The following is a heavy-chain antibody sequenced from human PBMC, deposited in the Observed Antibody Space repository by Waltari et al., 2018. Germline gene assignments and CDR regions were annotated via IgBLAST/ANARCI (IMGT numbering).Heavy chain of an antibody. J-gene: IGHJ4*02. CDR3: ARLEAYDYIWGSYRLHYFDY. CDR2: ISAYNGNT. Sequence: QVQLVQSGAEVKKPGASVKVSCKASGYTFTSYGISWVRQAPGQGLEWMGWISAYNGNTNYAQKLQGRVTMTTDTSTSTAYMELRSLRSDDTVVYYCARLEAYDYIWGSYRLHYFDYWGQGALVTVSS. CDR1: GYTFTSYG. V-gene: IGHV1-18*01. D-gene: IGHD3-16*02.